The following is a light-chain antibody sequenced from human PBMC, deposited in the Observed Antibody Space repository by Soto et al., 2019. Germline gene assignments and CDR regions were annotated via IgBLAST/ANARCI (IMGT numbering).Light chain of an antibody. CDR2: GNS. CDR1: SSNIWAGYD. V-gene: IGLV1-40*01. CDR3: QSYDSSLSVLYV. J-gene: IGLJ1*01. Sequence: QSVLTQPPSVSGAPGQSVTISCTGSSSNIWAGYDVHWYQQLPGTAPKLLIYGNSNRSSGVPDRFSGSKSGTSASLVITGLQAEDEADYYCQSYDSSLSVLYVFGTGTKVTVL.